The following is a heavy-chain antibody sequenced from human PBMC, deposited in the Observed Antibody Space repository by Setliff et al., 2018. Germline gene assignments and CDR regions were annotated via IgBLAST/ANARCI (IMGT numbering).Heavy chain of an antibody. CDR3: ARDFGSHFFDY. CDR1: GYSVSSGYY. CDR2: IYHSGST. V-gene: IGHV4-38-2*02. D-gene: IGHD3-16*01. Sequence: LPETLSLTCAVSGYSVSSGYYWGWIRQPPGKGLEWIGSIYHSGSTYYNPSLKSRVTISVDTSKNQFSLKLSSVTAADTAVYYCARDFGSHFFDYWGQGTLVTVSS. J-gene: IGHJ4*02.